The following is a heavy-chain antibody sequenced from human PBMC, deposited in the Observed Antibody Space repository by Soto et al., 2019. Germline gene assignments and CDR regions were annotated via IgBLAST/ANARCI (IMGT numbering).Heavy chain of an antibody. D-gene: IGHD2-8*01. CDR3: ARVGRGVYGMDV. CDR2: ITSDSSTI. J-gene: IGHJ6*02. Sequence: EVQLVESGGGLVQPGGSLRLSCAASGFTFISYSINWVRQAPGKGLEWFSYITSDSSTISYADSVKGRFTVSRDNAKNSLYLQMNSLRDEDTAVYYCARVGRGVYGMDVWGQGTSVTVSS. V-gene: IGHV3-48*02. CDR1: GFTFISYS.